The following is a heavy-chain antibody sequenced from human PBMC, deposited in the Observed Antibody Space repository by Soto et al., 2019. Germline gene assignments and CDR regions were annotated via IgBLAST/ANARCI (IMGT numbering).Heavy chain of an antibody. CDR1: GFTFSSYS. CDR3: ARDQPGYSYGYGLGY. D-gene: IGHD5-18*01. CDR2: ISSSSSYI. Sequence: EVQLVESGGGLVKPGGSLRLSFAASGFTFSSYSMNWVRQAPGTGLEWVSSISSSSSYIYYTDSVKGRFTTAKDNAKNSRYLQINSLRAEDTAVYYCARDQPGYSYGYGLGYWGQGTLVTVSS. J-gene: IGHJ4*02. V-gene: IGHV3-21*01.